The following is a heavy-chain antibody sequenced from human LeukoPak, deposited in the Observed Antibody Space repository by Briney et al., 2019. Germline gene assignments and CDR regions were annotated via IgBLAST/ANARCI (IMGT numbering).Heavy chain of an antibody. D-gene: IGHD2-8*01. CDR3: ARAYLTCNGVCYDY. V-gene: IGHV1-69*05. J-gene: IGHJ4*02. Sequence: ASVKVSCKASGGTFSSYAISWVRQAPGQGLEWMGGIIPIFGTANYAQKFQGRVTITTDESTSTAYMELSSLRSGDTAVYYCARAYLTCNGVCYDYWGQGTLVTVSS. CDR1: GGTFSSYA. CDR2: IIPIFGTA.